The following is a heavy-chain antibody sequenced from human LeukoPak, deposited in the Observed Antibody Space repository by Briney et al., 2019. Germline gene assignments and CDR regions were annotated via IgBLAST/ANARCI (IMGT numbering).Heavy chain of an antibody. CDR1: GGSISSYY. J-gene: IGHJ6*03. CDR2: IYTSGST. V-gene: IGHV4-4*07. CDR3: AREGYYDSSGYFGYYYYYYMDV. D-gene: IGHD3-22*01. Sequence: SETLSLTCTVSGGSISSYYWSWIRQPAGKGLEWIGRIYTSGSTNYNPSLKSRVTISVDTSKNQFSLKLSSVTAADTAVYYCAREGYYDSSGYFGYYYYYYMDVWGKGTTVTISS.